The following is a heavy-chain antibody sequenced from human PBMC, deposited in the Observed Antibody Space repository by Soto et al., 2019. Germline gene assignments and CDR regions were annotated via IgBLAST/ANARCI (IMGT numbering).Heavy chain of an antibody. V-gene: IGHV1-18*04. CDR3: ASGGYSYGYRPGYYFDY. D-gene: IGHD5-18*01. Sequence: ASVKVSGKASGCTFTSYGISWVRQAPGQGLEWMGWISAYNGNTSYAQKLQGRVTMTTDTSTSTAYMELRSLRSDDTAVYYCASGGYSYGYRPGYYFDYWGQGTLVTVSS. CDR2: ISAYNGNT. J-gene: IGHJ4*02. CDR1: GCTFTSYG.